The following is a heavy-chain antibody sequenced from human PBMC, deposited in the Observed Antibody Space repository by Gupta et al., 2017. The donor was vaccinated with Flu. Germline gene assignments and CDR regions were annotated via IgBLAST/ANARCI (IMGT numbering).Heavy chain of an antibody. CDR1: GGTFSSYG. J-gene: IGHJ6*03. D-gene: IGHD2-2*01. V-gene: IGHV1-69*01. CDR2: IMPIFGTT. CDR3: ARRARYHASAHMDV. Sequence: QVQLVQSGAEVKKPGSSVKVSCQASGGTFSSYGFSWVRQAPGQGLEWMGGIMPIFGTTNYAQKFQGRVTITADEFTSTAYMELSSLRSEDTAVYYCARRARYHASAHMDVWGKGTTVTVSS.